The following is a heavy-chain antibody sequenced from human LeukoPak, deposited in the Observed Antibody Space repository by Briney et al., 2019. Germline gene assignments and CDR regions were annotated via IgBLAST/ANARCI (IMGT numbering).Heavy chain of an antibody. V-gene: IGHV3-20*04. CDR2: INWNGGST. J-gene: IGHJ4*02. CDR1: GFTFDGYD. D-gene: IGHD2-15*01. CDR3: ARDGCSGGSCYRDY. Sequence: PGGSLRLSCAASGFTFDGYDMSWVRQAPGKGLEWVSGINWNGGSTTYADSVKGRFTISRDNAENSLYLQMNSLRAEDTALYYCARDGCSGGSCYRDYWGQGTLVTVSS.